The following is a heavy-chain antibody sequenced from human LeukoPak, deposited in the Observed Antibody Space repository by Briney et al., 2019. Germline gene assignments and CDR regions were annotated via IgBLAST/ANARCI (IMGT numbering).Heavy chain of an antibody. V-gene: IGHV3-15*01. CDR3: TTAVWSGYYPWGWVGYYYYYMDV. CDR2: IKSKTDGCTT. CDR1: GFTFSNAW. D-gene: IGHD3-3*01. Sequence: GGSLRLSCAASGFTFSNAWMSWVRQAPGKGLEWVGRIKSKTDGCTTDYAAPVKGRFTISRDDSKNTLYLQMNSLKTEDTAVYYCTTAVWSGYYPWGWVGYYYYYMDVWGKGTTVTVSS. J-gene: IGHJ6*03.